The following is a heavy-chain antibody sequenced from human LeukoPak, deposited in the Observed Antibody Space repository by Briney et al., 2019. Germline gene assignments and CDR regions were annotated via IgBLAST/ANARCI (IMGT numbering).Heavy chain of an antibody. D-gene: IGHD3-10*01. CDR1: GGSFRGYY. J-gene: IGHJ4*02. CDR3: ARVWFGKFDY. Sequence: SETLSLTCAVYGGSFRGYYWSWIRQPPGKGLEWIGEINHSGSTNYNPSLKSRVTISVDTSKNQFSLKLSSVTAADTAVCYCARVWFGKFDYWGQGTLVTVSS. V-gene: IGHV4-34*01. CDR2: INHSGST.